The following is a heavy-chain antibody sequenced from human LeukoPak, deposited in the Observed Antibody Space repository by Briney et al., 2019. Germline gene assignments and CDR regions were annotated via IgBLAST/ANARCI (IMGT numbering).Heavy chain of an antibody. V-gene: IGHV3-33*01. CDR2: IWYDESNK. CDR1: GFIFSSYG. J-gene: IGHJ4*02. Sequence: GGSLRLSCAASGFIFSSYGMHWVRQAPGKGPEWVALIWYDESNKYYTDSMQGRFTISRDNSKNTLYLQMDSLRVEDTAVYYCARERYSGSYRYYFDYWGQGTLVTVSS. D-gene: IGHD1-26*01. CDR3: ARERYSGSYRYYFDY.